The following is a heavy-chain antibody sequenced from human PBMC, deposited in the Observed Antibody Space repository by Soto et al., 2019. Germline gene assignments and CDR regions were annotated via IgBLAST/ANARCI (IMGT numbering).Heavy chain of an antibody. CDR3: AKRFVIRYFDWLSKGYFDY. Sequence: PGGSLRLSCAASGFTFSSYGMHWVRQAPGKGLEWEAVISYDGSNKYYADYVKGRFTISRDNSKNTLYLQMNSLRAEYTAEYYCAKRFVIRYFDWLSKGYFDYWGQGTLVTVSS. J-gene: IGHJ4*02. CDR2: ISYDGSNK. V-gene: IGHV3-30*18. CDR1: GFTFSSYG. D-gene: IGHD3-9*01.